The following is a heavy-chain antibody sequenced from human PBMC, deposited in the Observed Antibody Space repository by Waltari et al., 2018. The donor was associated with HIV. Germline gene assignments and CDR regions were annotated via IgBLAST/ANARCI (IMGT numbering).Heavy chain of an antibody. CDR3: ARGGFYGSGSKVN. V-gene: IGHV3-7*04. J-gene: IGHJ4*02. CDR2: IKQDGSEK. D-gene: IGHD3-10*01. Sequence: EVQLVESGGGLVQPGGSLRLSCAAPGFTFGRYWMRWVRQAQGKGVEWVANIKQDGSEKYYVDSVNGRFTISRDNAENSLYLQMNSLRAEDTAVYYCARGGFYGSGSKVNWGQGTLVTVSS. CDR1: GFTFGRYW.